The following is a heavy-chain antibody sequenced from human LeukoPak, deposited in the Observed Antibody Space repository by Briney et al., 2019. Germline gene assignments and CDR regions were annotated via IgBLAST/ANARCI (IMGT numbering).Heavy chain of an antibody. CDR1: GFTFSSYW. Sequence: PGGSLRLSCAASGFTFSSYWMSWVRQAPGKGLEWVANIKQDGSEKYYVDSVKGRFAISRDNAKNSLYLQMNSLRAEDTAVYYCARDVGGVIASSHLGGQGTLVTVSS. V-gene: IGHV3-7*01. CDR2: IKQDGSEK. J-gene: IGHJ4*02. D-gene: IGHD3-16*02. CDR3: ARDVGGVIASSHL.